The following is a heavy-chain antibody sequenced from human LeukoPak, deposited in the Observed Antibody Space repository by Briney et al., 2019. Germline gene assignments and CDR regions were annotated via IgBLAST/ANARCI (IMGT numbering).Heavy chain of an antibody. J-gene: IGHJ4*02. V-gene: IGHV3-15*01. Sequence: GGSLRLSCAASGFTFSNAWMSWVRQAPGKGLEWVGRIKSKTDGGTTDYAAPVKGRVTISRDDSKNTLYLQMNSLKTEDTAVYYCTSKLSDYDFWSGYVLMDYWGQGTLVTVSS. CDR1: GFTFSNAW. CDR3: TSKLSDYDFWSGYVLMDY. CDR2: IKSKTDGGTT. D-gene: IGHD3-3*01.